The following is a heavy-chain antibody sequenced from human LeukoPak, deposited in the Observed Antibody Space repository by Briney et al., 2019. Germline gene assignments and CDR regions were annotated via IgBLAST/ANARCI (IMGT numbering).Heavy chain of an antibody. CDR1: GGSISSSYY. CDR3: ARQGSGYYWGKYYFDY. D-gene: IGHD3-22*01. CDR2: IYYSGST. Sequence: SETLSLTCTVSGGSISSSYYWGWIRQPPGKGLEWIGSIYYSGSTYYSPSLKSRVTISVDTSKNQFSLKLSSVTAADTAVYYCARQGSGYYWGKYYFDYWGQGTLVTVSS. J-gene: IGHJ4*02. V-gene: IGHV4-39*01.